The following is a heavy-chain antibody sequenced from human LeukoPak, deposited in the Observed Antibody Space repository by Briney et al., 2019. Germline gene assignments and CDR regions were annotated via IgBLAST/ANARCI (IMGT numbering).Heavy chain of an antibody. V-gene: IGHV1-18*01. CDR2: ISSNSGNT. Sequence: ASVKVSFKASGYTFTSNGISWVRQAPGQGLEWMGWISSNSGNTNYAQKFQDRVTLTTDTSTTTAYMELRSLRSDDTAMYYCARDRLLAFDFWGQGTMVTVSS. J-gene: IGHJ3*01. CDR1: GYTFTSNG. CDR3: ARDRLLAFDF. D-gene: IGHD6-25*01.